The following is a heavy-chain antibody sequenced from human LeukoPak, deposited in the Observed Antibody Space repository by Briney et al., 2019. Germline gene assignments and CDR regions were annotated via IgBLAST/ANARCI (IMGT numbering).Heavy chain of an antibody. Sequence: SETLSLTCTVSGASISSYYWSWIRQPPGKGLEWIGYIYYSGSTNYNPSLKSRVTISVDTSKNQFSLKLSSVTAADTAVYYCARDDLGIDAFDIWGQGTMVTVSS. V-gene: IGHV4-59*01. D-gene: IGHD3-16*01. CDR2: IYYSGST. J-gene: IGHJ3*02. CDR1: GASISSYY. CDR3: ARDDLGIDAFDI.